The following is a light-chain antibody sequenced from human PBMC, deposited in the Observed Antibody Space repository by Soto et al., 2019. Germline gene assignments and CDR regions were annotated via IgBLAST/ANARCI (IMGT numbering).Light chain of an antibody. Sequence: EIVLTQSPATLSLSPGERATLSCRASQSVSTYLAWFQQKPGQAPRLLIYGASNRATGIPARFSGTGSGTDFTLTISSLEPEDFAVYYCQQRSNWPWPFGQGTKVEIK. CDR3: QQRSNWPWP. CDR1: QSVSTY. V-gene: IGKV3-11*01. J-gene: IGKJ1*01. CDR2: GAS.